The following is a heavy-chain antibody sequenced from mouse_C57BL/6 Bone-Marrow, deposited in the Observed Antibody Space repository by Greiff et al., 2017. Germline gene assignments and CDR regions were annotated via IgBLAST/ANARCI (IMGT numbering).Heavy chain of an antibody. V-gene: IGHV1-81*01. D-gene: IGHD2-2*01. CDR1: GYTFTSYG. CDR3: ARYGYNTWYFDV. J-gene: IGHJ1*03. Sequence: QVQLQQSGAELARPGASVKLSCKASGYTFTSYGISWVKQRTGKGLEWIGEIYPRSGNTYYNEKFKGKATLTADKSSSTAYIELRSLTSEDSSVYFCARYGYNTWYFDVWGTGTTVTVSS. CDR2: IYPRSGNT.